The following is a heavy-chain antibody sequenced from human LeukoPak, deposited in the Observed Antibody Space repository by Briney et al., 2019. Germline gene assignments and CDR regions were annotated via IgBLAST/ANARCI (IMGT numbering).Heavy chain of an antibody. CDR1: GFTFSSYG. J-gene: IGHJ4*02. Sequence: GGSLRLSCAASGFTFSSYGLNWVRQAPGKGLEWVSYISTSSSNIYYADSVKGRFTISRDNAKNSLYLQMNSLRDEDTAVYYCARHNGYSSGWFRDWGQGTLVTVSS. CDR2: ISTSSSNI. D-gene: IGHD6-19*01. V-gene: IGHV3-48*02. CDR3: ARHNGYSSGWFRD.